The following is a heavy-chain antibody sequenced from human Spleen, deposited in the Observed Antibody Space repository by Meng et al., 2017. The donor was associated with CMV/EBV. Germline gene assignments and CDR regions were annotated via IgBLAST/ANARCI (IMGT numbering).Heavy chain of an antibody. D-gene: IGHD1-26*01. V-gene: IGHV3-23*03. CDR2: IYSGGSST. CDR1: GFTFSSYA. J-gene: IGHJ4*02. CDR3: AKRRWGENGANDY. Sequence: GESLKISCAASGFTFSSYAMSWVRQAPGKGLEWVSVIYSGGSSTYYADSVKGRFTISRDNSKNTLYLQMNSLRAEDTAVYYCAKRRWGENGANDYWGQGTLVTVSS.